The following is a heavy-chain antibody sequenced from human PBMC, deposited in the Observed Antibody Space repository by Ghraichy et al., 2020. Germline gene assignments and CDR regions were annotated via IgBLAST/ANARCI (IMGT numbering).Heavy chain of an antibody. D-gene: IGHD3-10*01. CDR2: IIPIFGTA. J-gene: IGHJ4*02. CDR1: GGTFSSYA. CDR3: ATDYKYYYGSGSYFGLNDY. Sequence: SVKVSCKASGGTFSSYAISWVRQAPGQGLEWMGGIIPIFGTANYAQKFQGRVTITADESTSTAYMELSSLRSEDTAVYYCATDYKYYYGSGSYFGLNDYWGQGTLVTVSS. V-gene: IGHV1-69*13.